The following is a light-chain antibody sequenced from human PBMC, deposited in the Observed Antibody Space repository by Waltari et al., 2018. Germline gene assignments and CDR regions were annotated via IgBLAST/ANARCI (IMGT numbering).Light chain of an antibody. CDR3: QQADTFPWT. J-gene: IGKJ1*01. Sequence: DIQMTQSPSSVSASVGETVTITCRASQDISTYLAWHQHKPGTAPKVLIYGASSLQRGVPSRFSGSGSGTDFTLTISSLQPEDFAIYYCQQADTFPWTFGQGTTVEMK. CDR1: QDISTY. V-gene: IGKV1-12*01. CDR2: GAS.